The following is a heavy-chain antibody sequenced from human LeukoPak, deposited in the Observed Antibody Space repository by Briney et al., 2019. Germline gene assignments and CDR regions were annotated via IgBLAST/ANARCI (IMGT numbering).Heavy chain of an antibody. Sequence: PGGSLRLSCAASGFTFRSYWMSWVRQAPGKGLEWVANIKQDGSEKYYVDSVKGRFTISRDNAKNSLYLQMNSLRAEDTAVYYCARVPGDCGGDCYSYYYYYMDVWGKGTTVTVSS. CDR2: IKQDGSEK. CDR3: ARVPGDCGGDCYSYYYYYMDV. D-gene: IGHD2-21*01. CDR1: GFTFRSYW. J-gene: IGHJ6*03. V-gene: IGHV3-7*01.